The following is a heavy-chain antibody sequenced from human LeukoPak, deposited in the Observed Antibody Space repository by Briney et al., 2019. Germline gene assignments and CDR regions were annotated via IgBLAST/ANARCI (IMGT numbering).Heavy chain of an antibody. D-gene: IGHD3-3*01. CDR2: IYYSGST. V-gene: IGHV4-59*01. J-gene: IGHJ4*02. Sequence: PSETLSLTCTVSGGSISSYYWSWIRQPPGKGLEWIGYIYYSGSTNYYPSLKSRVTISVDTSKNQFSLKLSSVTAADTAVYYCARGGERWEGYDFWSGYSEDYFDYWGQGTLVTVSS. CDR1: GGSISSYY. CDR3: ARGGERWEGYDFWSGYSEDYFDY.